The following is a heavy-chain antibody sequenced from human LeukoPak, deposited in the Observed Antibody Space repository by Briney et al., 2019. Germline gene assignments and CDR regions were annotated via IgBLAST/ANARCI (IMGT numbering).Heavy chain of an antibody. CDR2: ISYDGSNK. V-gene: IGHV3-30*03. Sequence: QPGGSLRLSCAGSGFTLSRYGMHWVRQGPGKGLEWVTIISYDGSNKYYGDSVKGRFTISRDNSNNTLFLQMNSLRPEDTGVYFCARHPGDFTGIVNYYYMDVWGKGTTVTISS. CDR3: ARHPGDFTGIVNYYYMDV. D-gene: IGHD1-26*01. J-gene: IGHJ6*03. CDR1: GFTLSRYG.